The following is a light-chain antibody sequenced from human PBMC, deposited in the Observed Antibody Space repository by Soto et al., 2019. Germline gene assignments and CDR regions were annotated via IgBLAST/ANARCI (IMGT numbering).Light chain of an antibody. CDR2: DNN. Sequence: QSVLTQPPSASGTPGQRVTISCSGSSSNIGSNAVNWYQQLPGTAPKLLIYDNNQRPSGVPDRFSGSKSGTSASLAISGLQSEDEADFYCAAWDDSLNDFVFGTGTKVTV. CDR1: SSNIGSNA. J-gene: IGLJ1*01. CDR3: AAWDDSLNDFV. V-gene: IGLV1-44*01.